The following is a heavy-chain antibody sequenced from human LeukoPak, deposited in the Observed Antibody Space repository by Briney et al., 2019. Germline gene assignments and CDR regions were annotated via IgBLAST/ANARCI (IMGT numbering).Heavy chain of an antibody. V-gene: IGHV3-30*02. Sequence: PGGSLRLSCAASGFTFSSYVMHWVRQAPGKGLEWVAFIRYDGGNKYYSDSVKGRFTISRDNSKNTLYLQMNSLGAEDTAVYYCVRRAGGYSHPYDYWGQGTLVTVSS. CDR3: VRRAGGYSHPYDY. CDR2: IRYDGGNK. CDR1: GFTFSSYV. D-gene: IGHD4-23*01. J-gene: IGHJ4*02.